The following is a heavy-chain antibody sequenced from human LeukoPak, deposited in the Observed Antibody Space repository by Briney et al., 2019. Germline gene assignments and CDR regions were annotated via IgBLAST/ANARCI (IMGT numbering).Heavy chain of an antibody. J-gene: IGHJ4*02. V-gene: IGHV3-30*18. CDR1: GFTFSYYG. D-gene: IGHD6-13*01. Sequence: GGSLRLSCAASGFTFSYYGMHWVRQAPGKGLEWVAVISYDGSSKYYADSVKGRFTISRDNSKNTLYLQMNSLRAEDTAVYYCAKDGLAAAGWFDYWGQGTLVTVSS. CDR3: AKDGLAAAGWFDY. CDR2: ISYDGSSK.